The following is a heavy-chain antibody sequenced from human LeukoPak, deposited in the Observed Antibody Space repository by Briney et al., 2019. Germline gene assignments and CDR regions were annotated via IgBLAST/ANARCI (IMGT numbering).Heavy chain of an antibody. J-gene: IGHJ4*02. Sequence: GGSLRLSCAASGFTFSSYWMSWVRQAPGKGLEWVANIKQDGSEKYYVDSVKGRFTISRDDAKNSLYLQMNSLRAEDTAVYYCARDLEGIAAAGQLDYWGQGTLVTVSS. CDR2: IKQDGSEK. V-gene: IGHV3-7*01. CDR3: ARDLEGIAAAGQLDY. D-gene: IGHD6-13*01. CDR1: GFTFSSYW.